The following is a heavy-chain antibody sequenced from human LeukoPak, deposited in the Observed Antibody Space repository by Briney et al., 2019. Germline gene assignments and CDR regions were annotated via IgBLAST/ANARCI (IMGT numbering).Heavy chain of an antibody. CDR3: AKASMIVVVITPFDY. D-gene: IGHD3-22*01. V-gene: IGHV3-23*01. J-gene: IGHJ4*02. CDR1: GFTFSIYA. Sequence: GGSLRLSCAASGFTFSIYAMSWVRQAPGKGLEWVSAISGSGGTAYYADSVKGRFTISRDNSRNTLYLQMNSLRAEDTAVYYCAKASMIVVVITPFDYWGQGTLVTVSS. CDR2: ISGSGGTA.